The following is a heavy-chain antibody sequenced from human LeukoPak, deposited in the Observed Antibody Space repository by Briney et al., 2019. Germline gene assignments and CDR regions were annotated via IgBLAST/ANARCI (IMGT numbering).Heavy chain of an antibody. V-gene: IGHV1-2*02. D-gene: IGHD6-13*01. CDR1: GYTFTGYY. CDR2: INPNSGGT. Sequence: GASVKVSCKASGYTFTGYYMHWVRQAPGQGLEWMGGINPNSGGTNYAQKFQGRVTMTRETSISTAYMELSRLKSDDTAVYYCALPYISASGSFDYWGQGTLVTVSS. CDR3: ALPYISASGSFDY. J-gene: IGHJ4*02.